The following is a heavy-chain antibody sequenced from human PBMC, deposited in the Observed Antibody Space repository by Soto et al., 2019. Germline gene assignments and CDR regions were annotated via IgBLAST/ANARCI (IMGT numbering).Heavy chain of an antibody. CDR3: ADIAVVHSGDY. CDR2: IKTKTDGETT. V-gene: IGHV3-15*07. CDR1: GLVLSNVW. D-gene: IGHD6-19*01. J-gene: IGHJ4*02. Sequence: EVQLVESGGGLVKPGGSLRLSCAASGLVLSNVWMNWVRQAPGKGLEWVARIKTKTDGETTDYAAPVKGGFTISRDDSKNTVYLQMNSLETEDTAVYYCADIAVVHSGDYWGQGTLVTVSS.